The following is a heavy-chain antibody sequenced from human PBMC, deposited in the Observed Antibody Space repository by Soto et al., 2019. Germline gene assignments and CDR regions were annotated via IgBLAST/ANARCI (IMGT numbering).Heavy chain of an antibody. Sequence: QVQLVQSGAEVKKPGSSVKVSCKASGGTFSSYAISWVRQAPGQVLEWMGGSIPIFGTPNYAQKFQGRVTITADESTSTAYMELSSLRSEDTAVYYCSGIAAPLYYYGMDVWGQGTTVTVSS. CDR1: GGTFSSYA. CDR3: SGIAAPLYYYGMDV. D-gene: IGHD6-13*01. V-gene: IGHV1-69*12. J-gene: IGHJ6*02. CDR2: SIPIFGTP.